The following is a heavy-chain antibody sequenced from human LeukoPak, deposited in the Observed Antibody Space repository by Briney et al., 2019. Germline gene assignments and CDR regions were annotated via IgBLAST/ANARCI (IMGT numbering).Heavy chain of an antibody. D-gene: IGHD5-24*01. CDR1: GFTFSSYS. CDR3: AREADDGVYYFDY. J-gene: IGHJ4*02. CDR2: ISSSSSYI. V-gene: IGHV3-21*01. Sequence: GGSLRLSCAASGFTFSSYSMNWVRQAPGKGLEWVSSISSSSSYIYYADSVKGRFTISRDNAKNSLYLQMNSLRAEDTAVYYCAREADDGVYYFDYWGQGTLVTVSS.